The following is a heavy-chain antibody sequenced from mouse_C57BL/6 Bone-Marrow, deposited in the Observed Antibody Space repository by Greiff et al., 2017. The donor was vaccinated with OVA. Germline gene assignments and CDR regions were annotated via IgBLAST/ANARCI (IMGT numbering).Heavy chain of an antibody. J-gene: IGHJ2*01. Sequence: VKLQQPGAELVRPGTSVKLSCKASGYTFTTYPIEWMKQNHGKSLEWIGNFHPYNDDTKYNEKFKGKATLTVEKSSSTVYLELSRLTSDDSAVYYCARRGSSYYFDDWGKGTTLTVSS. CDR3: ARRGSSYYFDD. D-gene: IGHD1-1*01. CDR1: GYTFTTYP. V-gene: IGHV1-47*01. CDR2: FHPYNDDT.